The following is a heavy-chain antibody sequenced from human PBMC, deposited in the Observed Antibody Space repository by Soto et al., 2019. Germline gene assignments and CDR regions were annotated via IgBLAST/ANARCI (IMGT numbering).Heavy chain of an antibody. J-gene: IGHJ1*01. CDR2: ISYDGSEK. CDR3: ANGVVVATTYCQH. Sequence: QVQLVESGGGVVQPGRALRLSCAASGFTVSSYGMHWVRQAPDKGLEWVAVISYDGSEKDYADSVMGRFTISRDNSNNTLCLQLDSLRAEDTAVDYCANGVVVATTYCQHWGQGTLVTVSS. V-gene: IGHV3-30*18. D-gene: IGHD2-15*01. CDR1: GFTVSSYG.